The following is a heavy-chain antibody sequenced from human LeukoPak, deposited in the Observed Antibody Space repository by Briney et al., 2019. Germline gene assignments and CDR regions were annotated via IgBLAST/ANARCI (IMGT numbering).Heavy chain of an antibody. Sequence: PSETLSLTCTVSGGSISSGDYYWSWIRQPPGKGLEWIGYIYYSGSTYYNPSLKSRITMSVDTSKNQFSLKLSSVTAADTAVYYCARVSRDDSGSYYSHSDYWGQGTLVTVSS. V-gene: IGHV4-30-4*01. CDR2: IYYSGST. D-gene: IGHD3-10*01. CDR3: ARVSRDDSGSYYSHSDY. J-gene: IGHJ4*02. CDR1: GGSISSGDYY.